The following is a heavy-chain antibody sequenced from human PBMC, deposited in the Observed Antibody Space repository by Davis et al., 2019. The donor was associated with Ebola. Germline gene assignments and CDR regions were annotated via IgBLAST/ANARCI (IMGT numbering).Heavy chain of an antibody. J-gene: IGHJ6*02. Sequence: ASAKVFCKLSGYTLSALSIHWVRQAPGHGLEWMAIIDPSAGDTRYAQKFQGALTVTRDTSTSTVYMDLTGLKSEDTGLYYCARAPSDYYGMDVWGQGTTVTVSS. CDR3: ARAPSDYYGMDV. V-gene: IGHV1-46*01. CDR2: IDPSAGDT. CDR1: GYTLSALS.